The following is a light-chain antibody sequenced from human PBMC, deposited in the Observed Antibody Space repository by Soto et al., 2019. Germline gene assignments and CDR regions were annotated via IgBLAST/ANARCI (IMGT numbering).Light chain of an antibody. CDR1: SSEFGGYNY. CDR2: EVS. Sequence: QSALAQPPSASGSFGQSVTISCTGTSSEFGGYNYVSWYQQHPGKAPKLMIYEVSERPSGVPDRFSGSKSGNTASLTVSGLQADDEADYYCSSYSGTNYHYVFGTGTKVTVL. V-gene: IGLV2-8*01. J-gene: IGLJ1*01. CDR3: SSYSGTNYHYV.